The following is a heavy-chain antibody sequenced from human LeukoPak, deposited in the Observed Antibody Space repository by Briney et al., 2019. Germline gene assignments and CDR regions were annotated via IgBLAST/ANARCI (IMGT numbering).Heavy chain of an antibody. V-gene: IGHV4-59*01. D-gene: IGHD3-3*01. J-gene: IGHJ4*02. CDR1: GGSISSYY. CDR3: AKDRWLRFLA. CDR2: IYYSGST. Sequence: SETLSLTCTVSGGSISSYYWSWIRQPPGKGLEWIGYIYYSGSTNYNPSLKSRVTISVDTSKNQFSLKLSSVTAADTAVYYCAKDRWLRFLAGGQGTLVTVSS.